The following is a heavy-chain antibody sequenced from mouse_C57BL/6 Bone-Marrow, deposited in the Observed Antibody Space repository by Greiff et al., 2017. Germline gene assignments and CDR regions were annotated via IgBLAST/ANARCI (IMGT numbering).Heavy chain of an antibody. Sequence: QVQLQQSGAELVKPGASVKMSCKASGYTFTSYWITWVKQRPGQGLEWIGDIYPGSGSTNYNEKFKSKATLTVDTSSSTAYMQLSSLTSEDSAVYYCARNGNFLYYYAMDYWGQGTSVTVSS. CDR2: IYPGSGST. J-gene: IGHJ4*01. CDR1: GYTFTSYW. D-gene: IGHD2-1*01. V-gene: IGHV1-55*01. CDR3: ARNGNFLYYYAMDY.